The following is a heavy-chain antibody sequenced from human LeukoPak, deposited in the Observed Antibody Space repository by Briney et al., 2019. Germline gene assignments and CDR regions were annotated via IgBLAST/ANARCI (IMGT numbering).Heavy chain of an antibody. CDR3: AKGRPNYYDSSGYLDY. D-gene: IGHD3-22*01. V-gene: IGHV3-23*01. CDR2: ISGSGDST. J-gene: IGHJ4*02. CDR1: GFTFSSYV. Sequence: GGSLRLSCAASGFTFSSYVMSWVRQAPGKGLEWVSTISGSGDSTYYADSMKGRLTISRDNSKNTLFLQMNSLRAEDTAVYYCAKGRPNYYDSSGYLDYWGQGTLVTVSS.